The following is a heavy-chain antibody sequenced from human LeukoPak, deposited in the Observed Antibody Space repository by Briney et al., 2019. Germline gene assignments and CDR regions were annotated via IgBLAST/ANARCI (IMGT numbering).Heavy chain of an antibody. CDR1: GFTFSSYA. J-gene: IGHJ4*02. V-gene: IGHV3-23*01. CDR2: ISGSGGST. Sequence: GALRLSCAASGFTFSSYAMSWVRQAPGKGLEWDSAISGSGGSTYYADSVKGRFTISRDNSKNTLYLQMNSLRAEDTAVYYCAKDQTERAYYYGSGSWGQGTLVTVSS. D-gene: IGHD3-10*01. CDR3: AKDQTERAYYYGSGS.